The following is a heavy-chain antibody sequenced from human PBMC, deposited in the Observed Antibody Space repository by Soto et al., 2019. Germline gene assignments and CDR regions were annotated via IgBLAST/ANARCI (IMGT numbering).Heavy chain of an antibody. J-gene: IGHJ5*02. Sequence: PSETLSLTCTVSGGSISSGGYYWSWIRQHPGKGLEWIGYIYYSGSTYYNPSLKSRVTMSVDTSKNHFSLKLSSVTAADTAVYYCARVVPAAINWFDTWRQGTLLNVSS. CDR1: GGSISSGGYY. CDR3: ARVVPAAINWFDT. CDR2: IYYSGST. V-gene: IGHV4-31*03. D-gene: IGHD2-2*01.